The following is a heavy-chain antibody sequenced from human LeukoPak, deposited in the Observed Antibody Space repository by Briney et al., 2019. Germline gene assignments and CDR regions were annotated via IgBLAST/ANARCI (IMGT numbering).Heavy chain of an antibody. J-gene: IGHJ6*04. V-gene: IGHV5-10-1*01. Sequence: GESLKISCKGSGYSFTNYWISWVRQMPGKGLEWMGRIDPSDSYANYSPSFQGHGTVSVDKSIRSAYMQWSRLKASDTAMYYCARSDGMDVWGKGTTVTVSS. CDR1: GYSFTNYW. CDR3: ARSDGMDV. CDR2: IDPSDSYA.